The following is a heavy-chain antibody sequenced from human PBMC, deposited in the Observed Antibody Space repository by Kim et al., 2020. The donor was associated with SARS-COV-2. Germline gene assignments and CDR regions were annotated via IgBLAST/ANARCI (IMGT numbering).Heavy chain of an antibody. J-gene: IGHJ4*02. Sequence: TKYSQKFQGRVTITRDTSASTAYMELSSLRSEDTAVYYCASGDKPGIAADWGQGTLVTVSS. D-gene: IGHD6-13*01. CDR3: ASGDKPGIAAD. CDR2: T. V-gene: IGHV1-3*01.